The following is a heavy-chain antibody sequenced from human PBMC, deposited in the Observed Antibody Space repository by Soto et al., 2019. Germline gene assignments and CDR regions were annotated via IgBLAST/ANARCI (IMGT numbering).Heavy chain of an antibody. V-gene: IGHV4-38-2*01. CDR1: ADYGARGHY. CDR3: RNSQGLSRADS. CDR2: FHRSGAT. Sequence: SETLSFTCDVSADYGARGHYWGWIGQPPGQCLEWLGSFHRSGATYYWPSLKSRLAIYFDMSKNHVSLSVTSVTAADTPISYCRNSQGLSRADSGGRGVLVTVSS. J-gene: IGHJ5*01. D-gene: IGHD1-26*01.